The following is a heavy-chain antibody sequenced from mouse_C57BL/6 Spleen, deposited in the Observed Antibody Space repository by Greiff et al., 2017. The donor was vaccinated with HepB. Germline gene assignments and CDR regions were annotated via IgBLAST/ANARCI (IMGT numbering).Heavy chain of an antibody. CDR1: GYTFTSYW. CDR2: IDPSDSYT. CDR3: AGGLTWSPYYFDY. V-gene: IGHV1-69*01. D-gene: IGHD4-1*01. J-gene: IGHJ2*01. Sequence: QVQLQQSGAELVMPGASVKLSCKASGYTFTSYWMHWVKQRPGQGLEWIGEIDPSDSYTNYNQKFKGKSTLTVDKSSSTAYMQLSSLTSEDSAVYYCAGGLTWSPYYFDYWGQGTTLTVSS.